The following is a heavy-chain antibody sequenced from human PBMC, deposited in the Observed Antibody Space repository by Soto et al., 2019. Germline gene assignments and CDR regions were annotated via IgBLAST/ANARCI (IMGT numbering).Heavy chain of an antibody. D-gene: IGHD4-17*01. J-gene: IGHJ4*02. V-gene: IGHV1-69*01. CDR2: IIPVFGTT. Sequence: QVQLVQSGAEVKPGSSVRVSCKASGGTLNSYTISWVRQAPGQGLEWMGGIIPVFGTTDYAQKFQGRVTITADQSTGTAYLDLFSLRSEDTAIYYCSISNSYGRGDFWGQGTLVTVSS. CDR1: GGTLNSYT. CDR3: SISNSYGRGDF.